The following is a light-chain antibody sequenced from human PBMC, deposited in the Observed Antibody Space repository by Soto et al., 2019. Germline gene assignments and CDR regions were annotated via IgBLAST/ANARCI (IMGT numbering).Light chain of an antibody. J-gene: IGLJ2*01. CDR3: SSYTSSSTLVV. CDR1: SSDVGGSNY. CDR2: EVS. V-gene: IGLV2-14*01. Sequence: QSALTQPASVSGSPGQSITISCTGTSSDVGGSNYVSWYQQHPGKAPKIMIYEVSNRPSGVSNRSSGSKSGNTASLTISGLQAEDEADYYCSSYTSSSTLVVFGGGTKVTVL.